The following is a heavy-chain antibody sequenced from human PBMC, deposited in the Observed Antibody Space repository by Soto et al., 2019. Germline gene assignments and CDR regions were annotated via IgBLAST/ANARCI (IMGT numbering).Heavy chain of an antibody. J-gene: IGHJ5*02. CDR2: ISVYNGNT. CDR1: GYTFNTYG. V-gene: IGHV1-18*01. Sequence: ASVKVSCEASGYTFNTYGISWVRQAPGQGLEWMGWISVYNGNTYYAQNFQGRVTMTKDTSTNTAYMELRSLTFDDTAVYYCARAYFYGSGTYYDNWFDPWGQGTLVTVSS. D-gene: IGHD3-10*01. CDR3: ARAYFYGSGTYYDNWFDP.